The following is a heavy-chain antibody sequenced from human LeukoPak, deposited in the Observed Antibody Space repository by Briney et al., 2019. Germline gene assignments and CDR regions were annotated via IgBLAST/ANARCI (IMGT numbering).Heavy chain of an antibody. J-gene: IGHJ4*02. V-gene: IGHV1-69*13. CDR2: IIPIFGTA. Sequence: ASVKVSCKASGGTFSSYAISWVRQAPGHGLEWMGGIIPIFGTANYAQKFQGRVTITADESTSTAYMELSSLRSEDTAVYYCAREYDFWSGYYSGFDYWGQGTLVTVPS. CDR1: GGTFSSYA. CDR3: AREYDFWSGYYSGFDY. D-gene: IGHD3-3*01.